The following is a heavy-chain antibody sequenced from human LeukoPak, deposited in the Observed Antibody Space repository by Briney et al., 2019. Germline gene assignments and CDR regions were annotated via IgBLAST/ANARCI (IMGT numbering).Heavy chain of an antibody. D-gene: IGHD6-19*01. CDR1: GFTFSSYG. V-gene: IGHV3-30*18. Sequence: PGGSLRLSCAASGFTFSSYGMHWVRQAPGKGLEWVAVISYDGSNKYYADSVKGRFTISRDNSKNTLYLQMNSLRAEDTAVYYCAKESIAVAGGAFDIWGQGTMVTVSS. CDR3: AKESIAVAGGAFDI. J-gene: IGHJ3*02. CDR2: ISYDGSNK.